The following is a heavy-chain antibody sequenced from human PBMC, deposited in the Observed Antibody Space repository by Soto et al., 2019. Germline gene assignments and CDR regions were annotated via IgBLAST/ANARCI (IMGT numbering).Heavy chain of an antibody. CDR3: ASGYGSGSLVTPS. V-gene: IGHV4-31*03. CDR2: IYYSGSA. CDR1: GGSISSGGYY. J-gene: IGHJ5*02. Sequence: PSETLSLTCTVSGGSISSGGYYWSWIRQHPGKGLEWIGYIYYSGSAYYNPSLKSRVTISVDTSKNQFSLKLSSVTAADTAVYYCASGYGSGSLVTPSWGQGTLVTVSS. D-gene: IGHD3-10*01.